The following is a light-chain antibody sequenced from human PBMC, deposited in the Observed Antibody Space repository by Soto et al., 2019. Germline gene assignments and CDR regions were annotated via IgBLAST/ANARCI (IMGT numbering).Light chain of an antibody. CDR2: SNN. CDR3: AAWDDSLNGVV. V-gene: IGLV1-44*01. J-gene: IGLJ2*01. CDR1: SSNIGSNT. Sequence: QSVLTQPPSASGTPGQRVTISCSGSSSNIGSNTVNWYQHLPGTAPRLLIYSNNQRPSGVPDRISGSTSGTSASLAISGLQSEDEAAYYCAAWDDSLNGVVFGGGTKLTVL.